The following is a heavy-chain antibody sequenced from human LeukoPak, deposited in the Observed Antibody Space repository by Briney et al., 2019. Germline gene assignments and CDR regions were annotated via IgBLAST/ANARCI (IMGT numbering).Heavy chain of an antibody. CDR1: GFIFSNYW. D-gene: IGHD1-1*01. CDR3: ASLPDGTFDY. V-gene: IGHV3-7*01. Sequence: GGSLRLSCAASGFIFSNYWMTWVRQAPGKGLEWVANIKPDGNDRNYADSVKGRFTISIDSAKKSVYLQMNSLRVEDTAVYYCASLPDGTFDYWGQGTLVTVSS. J-gene: IGHJ4*02. CDR2: IKPDGNDR.